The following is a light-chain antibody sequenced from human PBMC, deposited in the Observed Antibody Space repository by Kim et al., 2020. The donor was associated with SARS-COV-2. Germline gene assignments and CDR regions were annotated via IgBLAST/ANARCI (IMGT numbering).Light chain of an antibody. CDR2: DVS. J-gene: IGLJ2*01. CDR1: SSDVGGYNY. CDR3: CSYVGSYTLV. V-gene: IGLV2-11*01. Sequence: GQSVTISCTGTSSDVGGYNYVSWYQQHPGKAPKLIIYDVSKRPSGVPDRFSGSKSGNTASLTISGLQAEDEADYYCCSYVGSYTLVFGGGTQLTVL.